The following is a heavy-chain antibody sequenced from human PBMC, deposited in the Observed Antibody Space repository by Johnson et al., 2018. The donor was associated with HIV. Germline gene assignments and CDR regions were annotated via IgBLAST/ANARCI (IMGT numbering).Heavy chain of an antibody. Sequence: QVQLVESGGGVVQPGRYLRLSCAASGFTFSSYAMHWVRQAPGKGLEWVAGISYDGSNKYYADSVKGRFTISRDNSNNTLHLQMNSLRPEDTAVYYCASAPGWNDVWGAFDIWGQGTMVTVSS. D-gene: IGHD1-1*01. V-gene: IGHV3-30*03. CDR3: ASAPGWNDVWGAFDI. J-gene: IGHJ3*02. CDR1: GFTFSSYA. CDR2: ISYDGSNK.